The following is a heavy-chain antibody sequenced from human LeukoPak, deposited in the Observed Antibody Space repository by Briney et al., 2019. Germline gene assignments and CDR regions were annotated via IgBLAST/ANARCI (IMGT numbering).Heavy chain of an antibody. J-gene: IGHJ4*02. CDR1: GGSISSGGYY. D-gene: IGHD3-22*01. V-gene: IGHV4-30-2*01. Sequence: SQTLSVTCAVSGGSISSGGYYWSWLRQPPGKGLEWIGYIYHSGSTYYNPSLKSRVTISVDRSKNQFSLKLSSVTAADTAVYYCARGPHYYDSSGYPYFDDWGQGSLVTVSS. CDR3: ARGPHYYDSSGYPYFDD. CDR2: IYHSGST.